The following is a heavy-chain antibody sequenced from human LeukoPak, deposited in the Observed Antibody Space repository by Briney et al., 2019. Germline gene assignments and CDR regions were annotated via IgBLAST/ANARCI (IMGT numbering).Heavy chain of an antibody. CDR1: GFTLKGSS. J-gene: IGHJ4*02. Sequence: GGSLRLSWQASGFTLKGSSLQWVRQASGKGLEWVGRVRSKADYYATAYSASVQGRFTVSRDDSTNTAYLQMNSLKPEDTAIYYCAYFDWGIASNWGPGSRVTVSS. CDR2: VRSKADYYAT. V-gene: IGHV3-73*01. D-gene: IGHD3-9*01. CDR3: AYFDWGIASN.